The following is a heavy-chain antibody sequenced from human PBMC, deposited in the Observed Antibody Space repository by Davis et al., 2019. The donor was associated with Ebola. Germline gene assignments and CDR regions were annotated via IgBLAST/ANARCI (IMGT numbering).Heavy chain of an antibody. V-gene: IGHV3-7*03. CDR2: IKQDGSEK. D-gene: IGHD5-24*01. Sequence: GEFLKTSCAASGFTFSSYWMSWVRQAPGKGLEWVANIKQDGSEKYYVDSVKGRFTISRDNSKNTLYLQMNSLRAEDTAVYYCAKEGGGYNSVFDYWGQGTLVTVSS. CDR3: AKEGGGYNSVFDY. J-gene: IGHJ4*02. CDR1: GFTFSSYW.